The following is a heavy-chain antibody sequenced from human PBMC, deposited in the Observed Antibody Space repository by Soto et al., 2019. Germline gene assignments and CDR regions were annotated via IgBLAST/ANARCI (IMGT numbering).Heavy chain of an antibody. CDR3: AKGPPLQYSGYESAFDY. Sequence: GGSLRLSCAASGFTFSSYGMHWVRQAPGKGLEWVAVISYDGSNKYYADSVKGRFTISRDNAKDTLYLQMNSLRAEDTAVYYCAKGPPLQYSGYESAFDYWGQGTLVTVSS. V-gene: IGHV3-30*18. CDR1: GFTFSSYG. CDR2: ISYDGSNK. D-gene: IGHD5-12*01. J-gene: IGHJ4*02.